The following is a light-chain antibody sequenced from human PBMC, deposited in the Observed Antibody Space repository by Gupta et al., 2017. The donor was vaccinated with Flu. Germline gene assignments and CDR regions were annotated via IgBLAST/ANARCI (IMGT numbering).Light chain of an antibody. J-gene: IGLJ3*02. CDR3: AAWDDSLTALSADGSLTGLWV. V-gene: IGLV1-44*01. Sequence: WYPHLPGTAPRLLIYNDNQRPSGVPDRFSGSKSGTSASLAIGGLQSEDEADYYCAAWDDSLTALSADGSLTGLWVFGGGTKLSVL. CDR2: NDN.